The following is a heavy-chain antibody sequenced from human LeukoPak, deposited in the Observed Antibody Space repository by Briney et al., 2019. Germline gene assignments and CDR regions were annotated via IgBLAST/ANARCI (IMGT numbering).Heavy chain of an antibody. CDR2: ISCSGGST. CDR1: GFTFSSYA. V-gene: IGHV3-23*01. D-gene: IGHD4-17*01. J-gene: IGHJ4*02. CDR3: ANSLYVDYTSFYY. Sequence: GGSLRLSCAASGFTFSSYAMSWVRQAPGKGLEWVSAISCSGGSTYYADSVKGRFTISRDNSKNTLYLQMNSLRADDTAVYYCANSLYVDYTSFYYWGQGTLVTVSS.